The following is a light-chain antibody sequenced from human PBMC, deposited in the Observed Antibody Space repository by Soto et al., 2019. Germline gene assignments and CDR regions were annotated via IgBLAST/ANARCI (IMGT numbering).Light chain of an antibody. CDR2: DST. V-gene: IGKV3D-11*02. CDR3: HQRNQ. Sequence: EFVLTQSPGTLSLSPGARATLSCRASQSLANSFIAWYQQKPDQAPRLLIYDSTNRAAGIPARFSGSRAGTDFTLTISSVEPEDFAMYYCHQRNQFGQGTRLEIK. J-gene: IGKJ5*01. CDR1: QSLANSF.